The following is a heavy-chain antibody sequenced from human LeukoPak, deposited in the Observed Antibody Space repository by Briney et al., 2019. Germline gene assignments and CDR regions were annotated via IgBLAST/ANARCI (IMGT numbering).Heavy chain of an antibody. Sequence: SETLSLTCTVSGGSISNYHWSWIRQSPGKGLEWIGSIYFIGSADYNPSLKSRVTMSVDTSKNQLSLKLSSLTAADTAIYYCAEMGRSWSPGVHWGPGTLVTVSS. CDR1: GGSISNYH. J-gene: IGHJ1*01. CDR3: AEMGRSWSPGVH. D-gene: IGHD6-13*01. V-gene: IGHV4-59*01. CDR2: IYFIGSA.